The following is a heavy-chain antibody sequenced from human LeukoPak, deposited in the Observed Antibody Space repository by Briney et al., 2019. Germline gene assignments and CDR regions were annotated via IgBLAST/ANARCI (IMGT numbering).Heavy chain of an antibody. CDR1: GFTFSSYW. Sequence: GGFLRLSCAASGFTFSSYWMSWVRQAPGKGLEWVANIKQDGSEKYYVDSVKGRFTISRDNAKNSLYLQMNSLRAEDTAVYYCAKDRVRGVIIYAFDIWGQGTMVTVSS. V-gene: IGHV3-7*03. D-gene: IGHD3-10*01. CDR2: IKQDGSEK. CDR3: AKDRVRGVIIYAFDI. J-gene: IGHJ3*02.